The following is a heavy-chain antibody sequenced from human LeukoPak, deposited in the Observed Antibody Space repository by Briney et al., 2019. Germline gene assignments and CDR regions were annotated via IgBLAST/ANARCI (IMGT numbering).Heavy chain of an antibody. Sequence: GASVKVSCKASGYIFSNFFSSYGITWVRQAPGQGLEWMGWISPYNGKTKLAQKFQGWVTMTRDTSISTAYMELSRLRSDDTAVYYCARARKEDTATAYWGQGTLVTVSS. V-gene: IGHV1-18*01. CDR1: GYIFSNFFSSYG. J-gene: IGHJ4*02. D-gene: IGHD5-18*01. CDR2: ISPYNGKT. CDR3: ARARKEDTATAY.